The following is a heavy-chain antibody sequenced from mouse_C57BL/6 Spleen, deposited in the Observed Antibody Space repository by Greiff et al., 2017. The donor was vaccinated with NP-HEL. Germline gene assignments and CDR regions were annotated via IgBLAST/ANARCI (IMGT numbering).Heavy chain of an antibody. J-gene: IGHJ3*01. D-gene: IGHD2-4*01. CDR2: ISYDGSN. CDR3: ARDLFYDYDGEGSFAY. V-gene: IGHV3-6*01. CDR1: GYSITSGYY. Sequence: DVQLQESGPGLVKPSQSLSLTCSVTGYSITSGYYWNWIRQFPGNKLEWMGYISYDGSNNYNPSLKNRISITRDTSKNQFFLKLNSVTTEDTATYYCARDLFYDYDGEGSFAYWGQGTLVTVSA.